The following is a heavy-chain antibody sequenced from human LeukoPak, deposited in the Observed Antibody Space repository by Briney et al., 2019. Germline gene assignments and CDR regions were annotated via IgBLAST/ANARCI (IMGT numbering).Heavy chain of an antibody. CDR2: ISSSSSYI. Sequence: GGSLRLSCAASGFTFSSYSMNWVRQAPGKGLEWVSSISSSSSYIYYADSVKGRFTISRDNSKNTLYLQMNSLRAEDTAVYYCAKNPEYYDILTGYYPYYYYGMDVWGQGTTVTVSS. CDR1: GFTFSSYS. D-gene: IGHD3-9*01. J-gene: IGHJ6*02. CDR3: AKNPEYYDILTGYYPYYYYGMDV. V-gene: IGHV3-21*04.